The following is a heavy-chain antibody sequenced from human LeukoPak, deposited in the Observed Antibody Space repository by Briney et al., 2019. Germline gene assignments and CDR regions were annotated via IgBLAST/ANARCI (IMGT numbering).Heavy chain of an antibody. CDR1: GYSFTSYW. CDR3: ARQQYTYYDFWSGYPPRGWFAP. Sequence: GESLKISCKGSGYSFTSYWIGWVRQMPGKGLEWMGIIYPGDSDTRYSPSFQGQVTISADKSISTAYLQWSSLKASETAMYCCARQQYTYYDFWSGYPPRGWFAPWGQGTLVTVSS. J-gene: IGHJ5*02. D-gene: IGHD3-3*01. V-gene: IGHV5-51*01. CDR2: IYPGDSDT.